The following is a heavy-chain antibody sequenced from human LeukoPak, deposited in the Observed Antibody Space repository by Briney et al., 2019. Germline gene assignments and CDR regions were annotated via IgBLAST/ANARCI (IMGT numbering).Heavy chain of an antibody. J-gene: IGHJ4*02. CDR2: IKEDGSEK. V-gene: IGHV3-7*01. CDR1: GFTFSNYW. D-gene: IGHD3-22*01. Sequence: GGSLRLSCATSGFTFSNYWMSWVRQAPGKGLEWVANIKEDGSEKYYVDSVKGRFTISRDNAKKSMYLQMNSLRAEDTAVYYCARDWYYYDSSGYYFPHYYFDYWGQGTLVTVSS. CDR3: ARDWYYYDSSGYYFPHYYFDY.